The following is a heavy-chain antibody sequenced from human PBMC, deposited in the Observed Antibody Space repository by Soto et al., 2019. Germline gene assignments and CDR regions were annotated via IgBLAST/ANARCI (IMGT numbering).Heavy chain of an antibody. CDR1: GFTFSSYG. V-gene: IGHV3-30*18. CDR3: AKAVPRIALVY. J-gene: IGHJ4*02. CDR2: ISYDGSNK. Sequence: GGSLRLSCAASGFTFSSYGMHWVRQAPGKGLEWVAVISYDGSNKYYADSVKGRFTISRDNSKNTLYLQMNSLRAEDTAVYYCAKAVPRIALVYWGQGTLVTVSS. D-gene: IGHD2-21*01.